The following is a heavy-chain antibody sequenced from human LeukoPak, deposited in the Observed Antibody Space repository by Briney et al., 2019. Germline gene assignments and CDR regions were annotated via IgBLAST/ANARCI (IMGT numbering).Heavy chain of an antibody. CDR1: GFTFSSYA. D-gene: IGHD3-3*01. CDR2: ISGSGGST. J-gene: IGHJ5*02. V-gene: IGHV3-23*01. Sequence: GGSLRLSCAASGFTFSSYAMSWVRQAPGKGLEWVSAISGSGGSTYYADSVKGRFTISRDNSKNTLYLQMNSLRAEDTAAYYCAKDLGGYYDFWSGYHNWFDPWGQGTLVTVSS. CDR3: AKDLGGYYDFWSGYHNWFDP.